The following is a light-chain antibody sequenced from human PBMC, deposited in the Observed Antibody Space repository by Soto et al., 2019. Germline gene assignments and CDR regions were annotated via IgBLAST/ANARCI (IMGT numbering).Light chain of an antibody. CDR1: QGIGDT. CDR3: QQRSNS. V-gene: IGKV3D-11*01. CDR2: DAS. J-gene: IGKJ4*01. Sequence: EVVMTQSPATLSVSPGEGVTLSCRASQGIGDTLAWYQHKPGQTPRLLIYDASTRATGIPPRFSGSGSGTDFTLTISSLEPEDFAVYYCQQRSNSFGGGTKVDIK.